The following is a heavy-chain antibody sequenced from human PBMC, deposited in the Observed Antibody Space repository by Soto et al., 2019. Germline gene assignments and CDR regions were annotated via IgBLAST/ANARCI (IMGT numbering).Heavy chain of an antibody. D-gene: IGHD2-8*01. Sequence: GGSLRLSCSASGFTFTSFAIHWVRQAPGKGLEWVAVISENGVNKYSAESVRGRFVISRDNSKNTVELEMNSLRPEDTAIYFCARRLTKTVSALGYWGQGTLVTV. V-gene: IGHV3-30*09. CDR3: ARRLTKTVSALGY. CDR2: ISENGVNK. CDR1: GFTFTSFA. J-gene: IGHJ4*02.